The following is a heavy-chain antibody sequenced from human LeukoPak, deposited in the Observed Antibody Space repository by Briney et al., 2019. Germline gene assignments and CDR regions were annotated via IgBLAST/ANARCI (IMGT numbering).Heavy chain of an antibody. V-gene: IGHV3-74*01. CDR1: GFTFSTYW. J-gene: IGHJ4*02. D-gene: IGHD3-16*01. Sequence: GGSLRLSCAASGFTFSTYWMHWVRQAPGKGLVWVSRISSDGSITGYADSVKGRFTISRDNAKNSLYLQMNSLRAEDTAVYYCARDFLGFDYWGQGTLVTVSS. CDR3: ARDFLGFDY. CDR2: ISSDGSIT.